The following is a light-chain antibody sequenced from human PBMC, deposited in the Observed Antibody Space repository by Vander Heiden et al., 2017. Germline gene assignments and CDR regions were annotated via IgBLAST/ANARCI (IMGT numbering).Light chain of an antibody. CDR3: QQSYSTPLT. V-gene: IGKV1-39*01. CDR2: AAS. CDR1: QSISSY. Sequence: DIQMTQSPSPLSASVGDRVNITCRASQSISSYLNWYQQKPGKAPKLLIYAASSLQSGVLSRFRGSGSGTDFTLTISSLQPEDFATDYCQQSYSTPLTFGGGTKVEIK. J-gene: IGKJ4*01.